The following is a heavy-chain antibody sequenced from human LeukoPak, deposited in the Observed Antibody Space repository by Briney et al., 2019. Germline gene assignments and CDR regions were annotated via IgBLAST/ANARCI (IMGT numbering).Heavy chain of an antibody. Sequence: ASVKVSCKASGYTFTSYYMHWVRQAPGQGLEWMGIINPSGGSTSYAQKFQGRVTMTRDTSASTVYMELSSLRSEDTAVYYCARADLSGGYSYYFDYWGQGTLVTVSS. V-gene: IGHV1-46*01. CDR3: ARADLSGGYSYYFDY. J-gene: IGHJ4*02. CDR2: INPSGGST. D-gene: IGHD3-22*01. CDR1: GYTFTSYY.